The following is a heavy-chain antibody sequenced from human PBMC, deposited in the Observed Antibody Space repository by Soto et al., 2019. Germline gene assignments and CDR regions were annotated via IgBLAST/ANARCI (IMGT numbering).Heavy chain of an antibody. Sequence: SETLSLTCAVSGGSIISGGYSWIWIRHPPGKGLEWIGYIYSGTTHYNPSLESRVTIAMDRSKNQVSLNLKSVTAADTAVYYCAREDSGAFFDFWGQGTLVTVSS. CDR3: AREDSGAFFDF. CDR2: IYSGTT. V-gene: IGHV4-30-2*01. CDR1: GGSIISGGYS. D-gene: IGHD2-15*01. J-gene: IGHJ4*02.